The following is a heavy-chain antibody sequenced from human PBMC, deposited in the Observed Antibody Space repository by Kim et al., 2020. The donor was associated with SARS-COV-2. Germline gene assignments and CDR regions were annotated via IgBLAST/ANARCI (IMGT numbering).Heavy chain of an antibody. CDR3: ARASSNWSHDY. CDR2: INSDGSST. V-gene: IGHV3-74*01. D-gene: IGHD6-13*01. J-gene: IGHJ4*02. CDR1: GFTFSSHW. Sequence: GGSLRLSCAASGFTFSSHWMYWVRQAPGKGLVWVSRINSDGSSTTYADSVKGRFTISRDNAENTLYLQMNSLKGEDTAVYYCARASSNWSHDYWRQGTLV.